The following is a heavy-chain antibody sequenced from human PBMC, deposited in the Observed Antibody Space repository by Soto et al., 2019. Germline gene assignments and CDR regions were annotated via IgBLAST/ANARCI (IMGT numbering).Heavy chain of an antibody. J-gene: IGHJ5*02. V-gene: IGHV4-59*01. CDR2: IYDSGSI. CDR1: GGSIRRDY. Sequence: QVQLQESGPGLVKPSETLSLTCTVSGGSIRRDYWSWIRQPPGKGLEWLGYIYDSGSINYNPSLKSRVTITADRSKKQFALSLSSVPAADTAVYYCARGRWFDPWGQGTLVTVSS. CDR3: ARGRWFDP.